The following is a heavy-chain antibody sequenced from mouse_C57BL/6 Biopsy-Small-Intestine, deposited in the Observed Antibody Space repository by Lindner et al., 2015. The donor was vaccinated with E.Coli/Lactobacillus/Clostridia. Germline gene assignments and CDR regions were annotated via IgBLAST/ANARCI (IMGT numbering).Heavy chain of an antibody. D-gene: IGHD2-5*01. Sequence: VQLQESGAELVRPGTSVKMSCKAAGYTFTNYWIDWVKQRPGHGLEWIGDIYPGGGYTNYNEKFKGKATLTADTSSSTAYMQLSSLTSEDSAIYYCARKGGYSNPWGDYWGQGTSVTVSS. V-gene: IGHV1-63*02. CDR1: GYTFTNYW. CDR2: IYPGGGYT. CDR3: ARKGGYSNPWGDY. J-gene: IGHJ4*01.